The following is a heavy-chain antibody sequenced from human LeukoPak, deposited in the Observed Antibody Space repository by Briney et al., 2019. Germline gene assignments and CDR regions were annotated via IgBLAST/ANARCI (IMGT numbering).Heavy chain of an antibody. CDR2: IKSDGSVT. CDR3: ALDINGDLFHI. J-gene: IGHJ4*02. Sequence: PGGSLRLSCAASGFTFNSNVTHWVRQAPGKGLVWVSSIKSDGSVTSYADAVKGRFSLSADNAKNTQYLQMNSLRAEDTAMYYCALDINGDLFHIWGQGTPVTVSS. V-gene: IGHV3-74*01. D-gene: IGHD2-21*01. CDR1: GFTFNSNV.